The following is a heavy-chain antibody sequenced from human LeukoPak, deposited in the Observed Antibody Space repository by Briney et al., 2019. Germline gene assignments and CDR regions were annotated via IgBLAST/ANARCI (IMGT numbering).Heavy chain of an antibody. J-gene: IGHJ4*02. D-gene: IGHD5-24*01. CDR2: IYSGTKT. CDR1: GFTVSGNY. V-gene: IGHV3-53*01. CDR3: ARGDGSFDY. Sequence: PGGSLRLSCAASGFTVSGNYMSWVRQSPQEGLEWVSLIYSGTKTYYADSVKGRFTISRDNSKNTLYLQMNSVRADDTAVYYCARGDGSFDYWGQGILVTVSS.